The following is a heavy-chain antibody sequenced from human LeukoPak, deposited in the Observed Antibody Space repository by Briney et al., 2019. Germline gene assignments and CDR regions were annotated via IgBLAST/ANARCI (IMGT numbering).Heavy chain of an antibody. Sequence: ASVKLTCTASGYTFTDNNIHWVRQAPRPGHEWMGCINIKSGGSKYAQEFQGRVTMTKDRSISTAYMEMSRLTSDDTAVYYCARDAHNGYEFHDWFDPWGQGAVIIASA. J-gene: IGHJ5*02. V-gene: IGHV1-2*02. CDR2: INIKSGGS. D-gene: IGHD5-12*01. CDR3: ARDAHNGYEFHDWFDP. CDR1: GYTFTDNN.